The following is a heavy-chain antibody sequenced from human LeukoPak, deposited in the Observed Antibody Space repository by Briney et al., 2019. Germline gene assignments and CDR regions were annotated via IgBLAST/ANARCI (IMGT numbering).Heavy chain of an antibody. CDR3: AREVRFGELRGTIDDY. CDR1: GGSISSGSYY. V-gene: IGHV4-61*02. J-gene: IGHJ4*02. CDR2: IYTSGST. Sequence: PSETLSLTCTVSGGSISSGSYYWSWIRQPAGKGLEWIGRIYTSGSTNYNPSLKSRVTISLDTSKNQFSLKLSSVTAADTAVYYCAREVRFGELRGTIDDYWGQGTLVTVSS. D-gene: IGHD3-10*01.